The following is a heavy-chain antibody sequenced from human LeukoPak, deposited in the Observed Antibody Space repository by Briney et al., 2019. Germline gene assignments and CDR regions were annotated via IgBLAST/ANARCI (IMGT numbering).Heavy chain of an antibody. CDR1: GYTFTSYD. D-gene: IGHD2-15*01. J-gene: IGHJ6*03. V-gene: IGHV1-69*05. CDR3: ASVVVAATPRDYYYYMDV. CDR2: IIPIFGTA. Sequence: SVKVSCKASGYTFTSYDISWVRQAPGQGLEWMGRIIPIFGTANYAQKFQGRVTITTDESTSTAYMELSSLRSEDTAVYYCASVVVAATPRDYYYYMDVWGKGTTVTVSS.